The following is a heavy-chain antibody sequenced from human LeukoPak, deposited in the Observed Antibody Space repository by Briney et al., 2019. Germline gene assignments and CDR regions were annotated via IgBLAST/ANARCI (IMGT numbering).Heavy chain of an antibody. J-gene: IGHJ4*02. CDR2: IIPILGIA. Sequence: GASVKVSCKASGGTFCSYAISWVRQAPGQGLEWMGRIIPILGIANYAQKFQGRVTITADKSMSTAYMELSSLRSEDTAVYYCAGGYGDYDYYFDYWGQGTLVTVSS. D-gene: IGHD4-17*01. V-gene: IGHV1-69*04. CDR3: AGGYGDYDYYFDY. CDR1: GGTFCSYA.